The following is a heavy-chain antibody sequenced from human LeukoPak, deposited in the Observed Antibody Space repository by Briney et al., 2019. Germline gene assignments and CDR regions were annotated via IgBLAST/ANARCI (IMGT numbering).Heavy chain of an antibody. D-gene: IGHD2-2*01. CDR2: IYYTGST. V-gene: IGHV4-59*08. Sequence: SETLSLTCTVSGGSLRSYYWSWIRQPPGKGLEWIGYIYYTGSTDYNPSLKSRVTISVDTSKNQFSLKLSSVTAAETAVYYCARHHPPAASQYYFDYWGQGTLVTVSS. J-gene: IGHJ4*02. CDR3: ARHHPPAASQYYFDY. CDR1: GGSLRSYY.